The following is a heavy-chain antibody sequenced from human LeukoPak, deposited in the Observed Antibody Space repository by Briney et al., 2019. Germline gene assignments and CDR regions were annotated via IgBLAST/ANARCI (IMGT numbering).Heavy chain of an antibody. V-gene: IGHV3-73*01. CDR1: GFTLSGFT. J-gene: IGHJ5*02. D-gene: IGHD2-15*01. CDR3: VTCTPRSWRFDP. Sequence: GGSLRLSCAASGFTLSGFTVHWVRQASGKGLEWLGRVRNRASNYATAYAASVKGRFTVSRDESQNTAFLQMNSLETDDTAVYYCVTCTPRSWRFDPWGQGTRVIVSS. CDR2: VRNRASNYAT.